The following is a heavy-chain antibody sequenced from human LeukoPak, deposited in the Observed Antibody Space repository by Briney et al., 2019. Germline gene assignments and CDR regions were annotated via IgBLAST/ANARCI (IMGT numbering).Heavy chain of an antibody. CDR2: VSYDGSNK. D-gene: IGHD7-27*01. CDR1: GFTFSTYG. Sequence: GRSLRLSCAASGFTFSTYGMHWVRQAPGKGLEREAVVSYDGSNKYYADSVKGRFTISRDNSKNTLYLQMNSLRAEATAVYYCAKDWGNWGYGYYFDHWGQGTLVTVSS. CDR3: AKDWGNWGYGYYFDH. V-gene: IGHV3-30*18. J-gene: IGHJ4*02.